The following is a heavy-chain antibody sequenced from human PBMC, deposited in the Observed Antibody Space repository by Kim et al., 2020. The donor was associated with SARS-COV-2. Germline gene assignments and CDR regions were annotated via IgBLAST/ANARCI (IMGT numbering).Heavy chain of an antibody. V-gene: IGHV4-31*03. CDR1: GGSISSGGYY. J-gene: IGHJ4*02. D-gene: IGHD2-21*02. CDR3: ARDCGGDCYLDY. Sequence: SETLSLTCTVSGGSISSGGYYWSWIRQHPGKGLEWIGYIYYSGSTYYNPSLKSRVTISVDTSKNQFSLKLSSVTAADTAVYYCARDCGGDCYLDYWDQGTLLTVSS. CDR2: IYYSGST.